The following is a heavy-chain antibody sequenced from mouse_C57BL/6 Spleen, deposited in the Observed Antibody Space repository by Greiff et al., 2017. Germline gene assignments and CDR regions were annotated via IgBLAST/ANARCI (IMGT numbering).Heavy chain of an antibody. CDR1: GYAFPNYL. Sequence: QVQLQQSGAELVRPGTSVKVSCKASGYAFPNYLIEWVKQRPGQGLEWIGVINPGSGGTNYTEKFKGKATLTADKSSSTAYMQLSSLTSEDSAVYFCARCPYDYDYAMDYWGQGTSVTVSS. CDR2: INPGSGGT. CDR3: ARCPYDYDYAMDY. V-gene: IGHV1-54*01. D-gene: IGHD2-4*01. J-gene: IGHJ4*01.